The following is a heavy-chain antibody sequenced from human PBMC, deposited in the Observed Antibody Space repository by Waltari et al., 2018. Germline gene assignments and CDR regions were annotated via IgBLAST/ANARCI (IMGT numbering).Heavy chain of an antibody. Sequence: QVQLQQWGAGLLKPSETLSLTCAVYGGSFSGYYWSWIRQPPGKGLEWSGEINHSGSTKYNPALKSRVNRSVDTYKNKFSLKLSSVTAADTAVYYCARGQSINLLVANLEPHSSDFDYWGQGTLVTVSS. CDR1: GGSFSGYY. V-gene: IGHV4-34*01. J-gene: IGHJ4*02. CDR2: INHSGST. D-gene: IGHD1-26*01. CDR3: ARGQSINLLVANLEPHSSDFDY.